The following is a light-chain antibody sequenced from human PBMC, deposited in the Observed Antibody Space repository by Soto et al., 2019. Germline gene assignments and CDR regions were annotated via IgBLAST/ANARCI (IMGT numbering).Light chain of an antibody. Sequence: QSALTQPPSASGSPGQSVTISCTGTSSDVGAYNYVSWYQQHPGKAPKLMIYEVIKRPSGVPDRFSGSKSGNTASLTVSGLQAEDEADYYCTSYAASNNYVFGTGTKVT. J-gene: IGLJ1*01. CDR1: SSDVGAYNY. V-gene: IGLV2-8*01. CDR2: EVI. CDR3: TSYAASNNYV.